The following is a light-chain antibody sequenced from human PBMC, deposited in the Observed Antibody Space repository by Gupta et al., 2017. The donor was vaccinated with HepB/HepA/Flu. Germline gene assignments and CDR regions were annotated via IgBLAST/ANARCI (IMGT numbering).Light chain of an antibody. V-gene: IGLV3-19*01. CDR2: GEN. Sequence: SFELTQDPAVSVALGQTVRVTCQGDRLRSSYADWYQQKPGQAPVLVLYGENSRPSGIPDRFSGSRSGNTASLTITGAQAEDEADYYCHSRDSSDNRSPFGGGTKLTVL. CDR3: HSRDSSDNRSP. CDR1: RLRSSY. J-gene: IGLJ2*01.